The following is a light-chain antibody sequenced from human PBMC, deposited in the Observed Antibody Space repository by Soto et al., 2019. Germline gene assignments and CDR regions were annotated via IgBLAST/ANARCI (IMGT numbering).Light chain of an antibody. Sequence: QSVLTQPPSVSGAPGQRVTMSCTGSSSNIGAGCDVHWYQHLPGTAPKLLIYGNTNRPSGVPDRFSGSKSGTSASLAITGLQAEDEADYYCQSYDTSLSGPVVFGGGTKPPS. CDR2: GNT. J-gene: IGLJ2*01. CDR1: SSNIGAGCD. V-gene: IGLV1-40*01. CDR3: QSYDTSLSGPVV.